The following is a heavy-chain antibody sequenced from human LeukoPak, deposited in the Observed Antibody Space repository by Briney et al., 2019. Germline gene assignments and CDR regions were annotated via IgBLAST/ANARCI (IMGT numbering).Heavy chain of an antibody. J-gene: IGHJ4*02. V-gene: IGHV3-21*01. CDR2: IGSSGSYI. CDR1: GFTFSSYH. CDR3: ARGIRGPRRMATSSMD. D-gene: IGHD5-24*01. Sequence: KSGGSLRLSCEVSGFTFSSYHMNWVRQAPGKGLEWVSSIGSSGSYIYYADSLTGRFTISRDNAKNSLYLQMNSLRAEDTAVYYCARGIRGPRRMATSSMDWGQGTLVTVSS.